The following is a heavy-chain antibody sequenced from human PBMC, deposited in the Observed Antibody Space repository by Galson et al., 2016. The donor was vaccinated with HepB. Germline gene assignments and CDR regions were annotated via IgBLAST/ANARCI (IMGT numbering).Heavy chain of an antibody. Sequence: LVKPTQTPTLTCTFSGFSLSARGEGVGWIRQPPGKALEWLALIYWDDDLRYIPSLKSRLAITKDTSTNQVVLTMTNMGPVHTATYYCSHSRVVSTAGFEYWGQGTLVSVSS. CDR3: SHSRVVSTAGFEY. CDR2: IYWDDDL. V-gene: IGHV2-5*02. J-gene: IGHJ4*02. CDR1: GFSLSARGEG. D-gene: IGHD5/OR15-5a*01.